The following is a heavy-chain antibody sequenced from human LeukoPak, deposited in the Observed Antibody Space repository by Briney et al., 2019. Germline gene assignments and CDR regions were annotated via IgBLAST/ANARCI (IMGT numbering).Heavy chain of an antibody. J-gene: IGHJ4*02. Sequence: GGSLRLSCAASGFTFSSYWMHWVRQAPGKGLVWVSRINSDGSITTYADSVRGRYTISRDNAKSTLYLQMNSLRAEDTAVYYCASSTQISKYADYWGQGALVTVSS. CDR1: GFTFSSYW. V-gene: IGHV3-74*01. D-gene: IGHD2-2*01. CDR3: ASSTQISKYADY. CDR2: INSDGSIT.